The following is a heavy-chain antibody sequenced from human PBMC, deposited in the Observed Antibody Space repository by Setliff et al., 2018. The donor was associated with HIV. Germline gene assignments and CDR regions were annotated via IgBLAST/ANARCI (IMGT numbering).Heavy chain of an antibody. J-gene: IGHJ4*02. D-gene: IGHD7-27*01. CDR2: IFYSGSS. V-gene: IGHV4-39*07. CDR3: ARARYLTGADFAF. CDR1: GDSISSSSYY. Sequence: SETLSLTCTVSGDSISSSSYYWAWVRQPPGNGLEWVGSIFYSGSSYYNPSLKSRATISVDTSKNQFSLNLKSVTAADSAVYYCARARYLTGADFAFWGPGTPVTVS.